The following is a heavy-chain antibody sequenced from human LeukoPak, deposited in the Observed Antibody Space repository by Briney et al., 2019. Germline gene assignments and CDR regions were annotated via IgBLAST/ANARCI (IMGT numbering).Heavy chain of an antibody. CDR1: GGSISSGGYS. Sequence: PSETLSLTCAVSGGSISSGGYSWSWIRQPPGKGLEWIGYIYHSGSTYYNPSLKSRVTISVDRSKNQFSLKLSSVTAADTAVYYCASGRWGNYYYYGMDVWGQGTTVTVSS. J-gene: IGHJ6*02. CDR3: ASGRWGNYYYYGMDV. V-gene: IGHV4-30-2*01. D-gene: IGHD4-23*01. CDR2: IYHSGST.